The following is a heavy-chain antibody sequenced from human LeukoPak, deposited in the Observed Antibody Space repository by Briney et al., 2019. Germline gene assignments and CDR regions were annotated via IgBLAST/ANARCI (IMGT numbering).Heavy chain of an antibody. Sequence: GGSLRLSCAASGFTFSSYAMHWVRQAPGKGLEYVSAISSNGGSTYYANSVKGRFTISRDNSKNTLYLQMGSLRAEDMAVYYCARGEKIDTAMVLYYFDYWCQGTMVTVSS. CDR1: GFTFSSYA. D-gene: IGHD5-18*01. J-gene: IGHJ4*02. CDR3: ARGEKIDTAMVLYYFDY. V-gene: IGHV3-64*01. CDR2: ISSNGGST.